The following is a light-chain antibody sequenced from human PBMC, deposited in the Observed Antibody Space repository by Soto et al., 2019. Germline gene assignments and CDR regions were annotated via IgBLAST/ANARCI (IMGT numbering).Light chain of an antibody. J-gene: IGKJ1*01. CDR3: QQYNSYGT. Sequence: DIQDSQCPSFVSASVGDRVTITCRASQSISICLAWYQQKPGKAPNLLIYKASNLENGVPSRFSGSGSGTEFTLTISSLQPGDFATYYCQQYNSYGTFGQGTKVDIK. CDR1: QSISIC. CDR2: KAS. V-gene: IGKV1-5*03.